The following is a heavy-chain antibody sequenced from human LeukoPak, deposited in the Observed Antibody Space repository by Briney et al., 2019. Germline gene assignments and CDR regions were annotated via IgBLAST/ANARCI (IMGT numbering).Heavy chain of an antibody. D-gene: IGHD1-26*01. J-gene: IGHJ4*02. CDR3: ARGDSGSYS. Sequence: GRSLRLSCAASGFTFSSYAMHWVRQAPGKGLEWVAVISYDGSNKYYAGSVKGRFTISRDNSKNTLYLQVNSLRAEDTAVYYCARGDSGSYSWGQGTLVTVSS. CDR2: ISYDGSNK. CDR1: GFTFSSYA. V-gene: IGHV3-30-3*01.